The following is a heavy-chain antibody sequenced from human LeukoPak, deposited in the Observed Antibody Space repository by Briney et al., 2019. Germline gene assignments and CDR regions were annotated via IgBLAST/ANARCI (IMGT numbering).Heavy chain of an antibody. J-gene: IGHJ4*02. CDR3: ARQGENCTSTSCYRFFDH. V-gene: IGHV4-39*01. CDR2: IYYSGST. CDR1: GGSISSGSYY. Sequence: PSETLSLTCTVSGGSISSGSYYWGWIRQPPGKGLEWIGSIYYSGSTYYNPSLKSRVTISVDTSKNQFSLKLSSVTAADTGLFYCARQGENCTSTSCYRFFDHWGQGTLVTVSS. D-gene: IGHD2-2*01.